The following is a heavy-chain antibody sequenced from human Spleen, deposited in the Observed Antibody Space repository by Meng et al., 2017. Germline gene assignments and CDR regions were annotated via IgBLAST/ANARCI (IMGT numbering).Heavy chain of an antibody. CDR3: VREAVRLKSFEY. V-gene: IGHV1-46*01. CDR2: INPDGATT. D-gene: IGHD6-19*01. CDR1: GDNITNFF. Sequence: QLQRVDLWTDAKKPGPSLRVACEPSGDNITNFFFHWAGQAPGQGLEWVAQINPDGATTRYVQGLQGRVTMTRDTSTSTVYMELSSLTSEDTAVYYCVREAVRLKSFEYWGQGTLVTVSS. J-gene: IGHJ4*02.